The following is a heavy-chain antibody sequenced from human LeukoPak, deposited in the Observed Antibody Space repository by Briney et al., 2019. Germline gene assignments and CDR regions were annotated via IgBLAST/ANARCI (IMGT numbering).Heavy chain of an antibody. CDR2: ISGTGGAT. D-gene: IGHD2-21*01. CDR3: VKDPRDTYGTNWFVS. V-gene: IGHV3-23*01. CDR1: GFSFGNYA. J-gene: IGHJ5*01. Sequence: GGSLRLSCVASGFSFGNYAMSWVRQAPGKGLQWASQISGTGGATWYAGFARDRFTISRDNSKKTLYLQMSGLRVEDTAMYYCVKDPRDTYGTNWFVSWGQGTLLIVSS.